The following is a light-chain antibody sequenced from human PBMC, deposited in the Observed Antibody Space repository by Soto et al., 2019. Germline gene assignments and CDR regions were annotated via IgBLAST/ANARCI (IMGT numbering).Light chain of an antibody. CDR2: TAS. J-gene: IGKJ1*01. CDR3: QQYHALPRT. CDR1: QDIINY. Sequence: DIQMTQSPSSLSASVGDRATITCQASQDIINYVNWYQQKPGKAPKLLIYTASNLESGVPSRFSGRGSGPDFTLAIDGLQPEDFATYYCQQYHALPRTFGQGTRVEI. V-gene: IGKV1-33*01.